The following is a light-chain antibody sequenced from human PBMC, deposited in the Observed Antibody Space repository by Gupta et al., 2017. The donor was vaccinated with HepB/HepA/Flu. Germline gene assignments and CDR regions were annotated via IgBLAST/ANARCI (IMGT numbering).Light chain of an antibody. Sequence: QSALTQPPSASGSPGQSVTISCTGTSSDVGAYNYVSWYQQHPGKAPKLMIYEVTKRPSGVPDRFSGSKSGNMASLTVSGLQAEDEADYYCCSYAGSNLIFGGGTKLTVL. CDR2: EVT. J-gene: IGLJ2*01. CDR1: SSDVGAYNY. CDR3: CSYAGSNLI. V-gene: IGLV2-8*01.